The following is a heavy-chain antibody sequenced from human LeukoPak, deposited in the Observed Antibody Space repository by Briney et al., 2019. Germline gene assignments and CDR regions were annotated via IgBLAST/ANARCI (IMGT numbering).Heavy chain of an antibody. CDR1: GGSISGYY. Sequence: SETLSLTCTLSGGSISGYYWSWIRQPPGKGLEWIGEINHSGSTNYNPSLKSRVTISVDTSKNQFSLKLSSVTAADTAVYYCARRSAHYYGSGSYGFDYWGQGTLVTVSS. CDR3: ARRSAHYYGSGSYGFDY. J-gene: IGHJ4*02. V-gene: IGHV4-34*01. D-gene: IGHD3-10*01. CDR2: INHSGST.